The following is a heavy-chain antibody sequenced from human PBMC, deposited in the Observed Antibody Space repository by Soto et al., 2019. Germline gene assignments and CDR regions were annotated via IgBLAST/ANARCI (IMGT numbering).Heavy chain of an antibody. D-gene: IGHD6-25*01. Sequence: EVQLVESGGGLVKPGGTLSCSCAAFEFSFTNAWMTWVRQAPGKGLVWVGRIKSISSGANTDYAAPVKGRFSISSDDSKKTVYLQMNSLKTADTAVYYCMAAATKGGQGTLVTVAS. CDR1: EFSFTNAW. V-gene: IGHV3-15*01. CDR3: MAAATK. CDR2: IKSISSGANT. J-gene: IGHJ4*02.